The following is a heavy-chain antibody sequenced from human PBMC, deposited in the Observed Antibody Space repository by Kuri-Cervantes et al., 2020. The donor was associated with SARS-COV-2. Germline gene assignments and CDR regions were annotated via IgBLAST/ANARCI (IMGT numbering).Heavy chain of an antibody. Sequence: GGSLRLSCAASGFTFSSYGMHWVRQAPGKGLEWVAVISYDGSNKYYADSVKGRFTISRDNSKNTLYLQMNSLRAEDTAVYYCAKELSRDIVVVPVYHYYYGMDVWGQGTTVPSP. V-gene: IGHV3-30*18. CDR3: AKELSRDIVVVPVYHYYYGMDV. J-gene: IGHJ6*02. CDR1: GFTFSSYG. CDR2: ISYDGSNK. D-gene: IGHD2-2*01.